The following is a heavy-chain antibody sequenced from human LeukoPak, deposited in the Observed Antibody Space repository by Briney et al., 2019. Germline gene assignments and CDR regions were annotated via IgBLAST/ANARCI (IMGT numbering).Heavy chain of an antibody. CDR3: ARHSGYSYGPFDY. D-gene: IGHD5-18*01. V-gene: IGHV5-51*01. J-gene: IGHJ4*02. Sequence: GASLQISCKGSGYIFTNSWIGWGRQLPGKGLEWMGIIYPGDSDTRYSPSFQGQVTISADKSISTAYLQWGSLKASDTAIYYCARHSGYSYGPFDYWGQGTLVTVSS. CDR2: IYPGDSDT. CDR1: GYIFTNSW.